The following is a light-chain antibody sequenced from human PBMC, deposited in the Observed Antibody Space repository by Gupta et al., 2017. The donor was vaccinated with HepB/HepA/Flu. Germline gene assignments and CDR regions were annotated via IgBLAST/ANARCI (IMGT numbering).Light chain of an antibody. CDR2: FAS. CDR1: QNVRRN. V-gene: IGKV3-15*01. J-gene: IGKJ4*01. Sequence: EVVLTQSPGTLSLSPGERATLSCRTSQNVRRNLAWYQQKPGQPPRLLMYFASTRASTVPARFSGTGSGTDFTLTSSSLQSEDFGVYFCQQYNDWPLSFGGGTKVEIK. CDR3: QQYNDWPLS.